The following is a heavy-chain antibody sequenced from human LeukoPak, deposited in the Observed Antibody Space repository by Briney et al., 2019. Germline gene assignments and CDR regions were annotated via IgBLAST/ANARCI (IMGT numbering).Heavy chain of an antibody. Sequence: PLETLSLTCAVYGGSFNDYYWGWIRPPPGKGLEWIGEINNSGSTNYNPGLKSGVTISVDTSKNQFSLKLSSVTAADTAVYYCASLTGTTDYYYFYMDVWGKGTPVTVSS. D-gene: IGHD1-20*01. CDR1: GGSFNDYY. CDR3: ASLTGTTDYYYFYMDV. V-gene: IGHV4-34*01. J-gene: IGHJ6*03. CDR2: INNSGST.